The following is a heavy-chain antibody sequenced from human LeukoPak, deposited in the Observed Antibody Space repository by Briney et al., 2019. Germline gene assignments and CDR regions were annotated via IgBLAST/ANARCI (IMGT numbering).Heavy chain of an antibody. CDR1: GFTFSSYW. D-gene: IGHD3-16*01. Sequence: PGGSLRLSCAASGFTFSSYWMHWVRQAPGKGLVWVSRINSDGSSTSYADSVKGRFTISRDNAKNTLYLQMNSLRAEDTAAYYCAREQKVITFGGVIGPWGQGTLVTVSS. CDR2: INSDGSST. V-gene: IGHV3-74*01. J-gene: IGHJ5*02. CDR3: AREQKVITFGGVIGP.